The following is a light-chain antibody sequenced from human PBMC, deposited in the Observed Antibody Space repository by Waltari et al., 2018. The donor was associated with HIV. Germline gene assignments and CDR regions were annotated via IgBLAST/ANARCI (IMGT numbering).Light chain of an antibody. CDR1: NIGSKN. J-gene: IGLJ1*01. V-gene: IGLV3-21*02. CDR3: QVWDSSSDHPGV. CDR2: NGG. Sequence: SYVLTQPPSVSVAPGQTARITCGGNNIGSKNVHWYQQKPRQAPVLVVFNGGDRPSGYPQRLSSSRSENTTTRTSSRVEVWDRAYEYCQVWDSSSDHPGVVGSGTKVTVL.